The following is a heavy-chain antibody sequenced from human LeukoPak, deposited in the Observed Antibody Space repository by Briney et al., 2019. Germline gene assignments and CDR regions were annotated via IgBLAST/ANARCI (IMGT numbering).Heavy chain of an antibody. CDR2: IYYSGST. CDR3: ARHDATSGWYRVEWFDP. J-gene: IGHJ5*02. V-gene: IGHV4-39*01. CDR1: GGSISSSSYY. D-gene: IGHD6-19*01. Sequence: SETLSLTCTVSGGSISSSSYYWGWIRQPPGKGLEWIGSIYYSGSTYYNPSLKSRVTISVDTSKNQFSLRLSSVTAADTAVYYCARHDATSGWYRVEWFDPWGQGTLVTVSS.